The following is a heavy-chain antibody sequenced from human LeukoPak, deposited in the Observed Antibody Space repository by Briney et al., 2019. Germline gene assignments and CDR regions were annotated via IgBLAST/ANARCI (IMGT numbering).Heavy chain of an antibody. D-gene: IGHD4-23*01. V-gene: IGHV4-59*11. Sequence: SETLSLTCTVSGGSISSHYWSWIRQPPGKGLEWIGYIYYSGSTNYNPSLKSRVTISVDTSKNQFSLKLSSVTAADTAVYYCARGIGNGVWGKGTTVTVSS. CDR1: GGSISSHY. CDR3: ARGIGNGV. J-gene: IGHJ6*04. CDR2: IYYSGST.